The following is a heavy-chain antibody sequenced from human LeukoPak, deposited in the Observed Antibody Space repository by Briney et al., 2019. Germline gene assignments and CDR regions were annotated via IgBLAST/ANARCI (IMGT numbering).Heavy chain of an antibody. CDR3: ARRTRSSESHSFDY. Sequence: GGSLRLSCVASGFSFISHVMSWVRQAPGKGLEWVSYITSSSVIYYADSVKGRFTISRDNAKNSLYLEMNSLRDEDTAVYHCARRTRSSESHSFDYWGQGTLVTVSS. CDR1: GFSFISHV. D-gene: IGHD3-10*01. J-gene: IGHJ4*02. CDR2: ITSSSVI. V-gene: IGHV3-48*02.